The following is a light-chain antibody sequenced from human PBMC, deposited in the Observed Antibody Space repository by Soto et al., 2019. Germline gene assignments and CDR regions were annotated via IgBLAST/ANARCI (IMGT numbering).Light chain of an antibody. V-gene: IGKV1-39*01. CDR1: QSISSY. CDR2: AAS. Sequence: DIQLTQSPSSLSASVGDRVTITCRASQSISSYLNWYQQRPRKAPKLLIYAASSLQSGVPSRFSGIGSGTDFTLTISNLQPEDFATYYCQQSYDNPAITFGQGTRLEIK. J-gene: IGKJ5*01. CDR3: QQSYDNPAIT.